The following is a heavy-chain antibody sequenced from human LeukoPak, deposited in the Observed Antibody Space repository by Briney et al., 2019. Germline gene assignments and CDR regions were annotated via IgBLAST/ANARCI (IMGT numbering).Heavy chain of an antibody. CDR2: INPNSGGT. J-gene: IGHJ5*02. CDR3: ARHGVRLSQYNWFDP. CDR1: GYTFTGYY. Sequence: GAAVKVSCKASGYTFTGYYMHWVRQAPGQGLEWMGWINPNSGGTNYAQKFQGRVTMTRDTFISTAYMELSRLRSDDTAVYYCARHGVRLSQYNWFDPWGQGTLVTVSS. D-gene: IGHD3-16*02. V-gene: IGHV1-2*02.